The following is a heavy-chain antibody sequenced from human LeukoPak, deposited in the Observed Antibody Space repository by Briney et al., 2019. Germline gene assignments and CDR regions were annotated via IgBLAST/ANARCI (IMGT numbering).Heavy chain of an antibody. Sequence: GGSLRLSCVPSGFTVSSCAMTWVRQAPGKGLEWVSSISGSGGTTYYADPIKVRFTTSRDNAKNSLYLQRNSLRAEDTAVYYCARVRDGRIAVAGTRTGYYYYMDVWGKGTTVTVSS. J-gene: IGHJ6*03. CDR3: ARVRDGRIAVAGTRTGYYYYMDV. D-gene: IGHD6-19*01. V-gene: IGHV3-21*01. CDR1: GFTVSSCA. CDR2: ISGSGGTT.